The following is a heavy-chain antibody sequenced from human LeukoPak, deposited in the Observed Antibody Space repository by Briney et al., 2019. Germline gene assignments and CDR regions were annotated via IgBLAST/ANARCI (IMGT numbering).Heavy chain of an antibody. D-gene: IGHD3-10*01. V-gene: IGHV3-7*01. CDR1: GFTFSSYW. Sequence: PGGSLRLSCAASGFTFSSYWMSWVRQAPGKGLEWVAKIKEDGSEKEYVDSVKGRFTISRDNAKNSLYLQMNSLRAEDTAVYYCATNILVRDIINWFDPWGQGTLVTVSS. CDR2: IKEDGSEK. J-gene: IGHJ5*02. CDR3: ATNILVRDIINWFDP.